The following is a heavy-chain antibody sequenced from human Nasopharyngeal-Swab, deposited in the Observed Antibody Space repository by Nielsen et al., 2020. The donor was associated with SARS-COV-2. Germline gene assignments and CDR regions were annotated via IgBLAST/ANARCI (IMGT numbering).Heavy chain of an antibody. Sequence: SETLSLTCAVYGGSFSGYYWSWIRQPPGKGLEWIGEINHSGSTNYNPSLKSRVTISVDTSKNQFSLKLSSVTAADTAVYYCERMTPLAVAGGSWFDPWGQGTLVTVSS. CDR3: ERMTPLAVAGGSWFDP. CDR2: INHSGST. D-gene: IGHD6-19*01. J-gene: IGHJ5*02. V-gene: IGHV4-34*01. CDR1: GGSFSGYY.